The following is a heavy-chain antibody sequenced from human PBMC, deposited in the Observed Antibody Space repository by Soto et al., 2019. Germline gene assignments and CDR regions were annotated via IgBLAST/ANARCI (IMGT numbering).Heavy chain of an antibody. J-gene: IGHJ6*02. CDR1: GGTFSSYA. CDR3: ARDPPYCGGDCYSSYRLMGYYYGMDF. Sequence: SVKVSCKASGGTFSSYAISWVRQAPGQGLEWMGGIIPIFGTANYAQKFQGRVTITADESTSTAYMELSSLRSEDTAVYYCARDPPYCGGDCYSSYRLMGYYYGMDFPTQRSTVPVS. D-gene: IGHD2-21*02. V-gene: IGHV1-69*13. CDR2: IIPIFGTA.